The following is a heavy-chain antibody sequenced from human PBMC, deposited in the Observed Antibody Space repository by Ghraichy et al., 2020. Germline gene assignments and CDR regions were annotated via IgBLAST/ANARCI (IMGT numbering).Heavy chain of an antibody. CDR1: GGSISSSSYY. J-gene: IGHJ4*02. CDR2: IYYSGST. CDR3: ASYFDWLLSLLW. V-gene: IGHV4-39*01. Sequence: SQTLSLTCTVSGGSISSSSYYWGWIRQPPGKGLEWIGSIYYSGSTYYNPSLKSRVTISVDTSKNQFSLKLSSVTAADTAVYYCASYFDWLLSLLWWGQGTLVTVSS. D-gene: IGHD3-9*01.